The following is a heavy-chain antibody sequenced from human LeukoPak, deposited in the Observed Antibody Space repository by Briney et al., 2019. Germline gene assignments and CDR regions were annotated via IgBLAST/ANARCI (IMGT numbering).Heavy chain of an antibody. Sequence: SLRLSRADSGFIFNNYAMHWVRQPPGKGLEWVSGISWNSGSIDYADSVKGRFTISRDNAKNSLYLQMNSLRVEDTAFYYCAKDNRRHYTSGPNPDSLHWGQGALVTVSS. CDR2: ISWNSGSI. CDR1: GFIFNNYA. CDR3: AKDNRRHYTSGPNPDSLH. J-gene: IGHJ4*02. V-gene: IGHV3-9*01. D-gene: IGHD6-19*01.